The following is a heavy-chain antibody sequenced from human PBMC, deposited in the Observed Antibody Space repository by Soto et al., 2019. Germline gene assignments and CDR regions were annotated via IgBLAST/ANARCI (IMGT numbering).Heavy chain of an antibody. J-gene: IGHJ4*02. V-gene: IGHV4-34*02. CDR1: GASFSPYY. CDR3: ARSPTFYNYVWGNSTY. Sequence: QVQPQQWGAGLLKPSETLSLTCAIYGASFSPYYWGWVRQPPGKGLEWIGEVNLSGNTNYNPSFKSRVSISVDASTNQFSLRLTSLTAADTAVYYCARSPTFYNYVWGNSTYWAQGTLVTVSS. D-gene: IGHD3-16*01. CDR2: VNLSGNT.